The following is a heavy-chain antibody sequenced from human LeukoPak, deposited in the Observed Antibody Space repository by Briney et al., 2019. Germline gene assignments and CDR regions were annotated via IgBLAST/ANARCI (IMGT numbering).Heavy chain of an antibody. Sequence: SETLSLTCTVSGGSISSSSYYWGWIRQPPGKGLEWIGSIYYSGSTYYNPSLKSRVTISVDTSKNQFSLKLSSVTAADTAVYYCARGYCSSTSCYKASPRTWFDPWGQGTLVTVSS. CDR2: IYYSGST. V-gene: IGHV4-39*07. J-gene: IGHJ5*02. D-gene: IGHD2-2*02. CDR3: ARGYCSSTSCYKASPRTWFDP. CDR1: GGSISSSSYY.